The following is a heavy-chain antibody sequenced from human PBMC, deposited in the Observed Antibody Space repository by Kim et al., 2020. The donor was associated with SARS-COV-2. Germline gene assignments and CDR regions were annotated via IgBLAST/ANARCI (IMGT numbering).Heavy chain of an antibody. CDR3: ARDPDYGGNSGIDY. CDR1: GFTFSSYS. CDR2: ISSSSSYI. Sequence: GGSLRLFCAASGFTFSSYSMNWVRQAPGKGLEWVSSISSSSSYIYYADSVKGRFTISRDNAKNSLYLQMNSLRAEDTAVYYCARDPDYGGNSGIDYWGQGTLVTVSS. V-gene: IGHV3-21*04. J-gene: IGHJ4*02. D-gene: IGHD4-17*01.